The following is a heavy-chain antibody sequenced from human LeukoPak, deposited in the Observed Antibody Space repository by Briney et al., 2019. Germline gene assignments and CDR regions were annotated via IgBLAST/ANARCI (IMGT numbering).Heavy chain of an antibody. Sequence: KPSETLSLTCTVSGGSVSSGSYYWSWIRQPPGKGLEWIGYIYYSGSTNYNPSLKSRVTMSVDTSKNQFSLKLSSVTAADTAVYYCARERGGDAKPYWYFDLWGRGNLVTVSS. CDR3: ARERGGDAKPYWYFDL. CDR1: GGSVSSGSYY. D-gene: IGHD5-24*01. CDR2: IYYSGST. J-gene: IGHJ2*01. V-gene: IGHV4-61*01.